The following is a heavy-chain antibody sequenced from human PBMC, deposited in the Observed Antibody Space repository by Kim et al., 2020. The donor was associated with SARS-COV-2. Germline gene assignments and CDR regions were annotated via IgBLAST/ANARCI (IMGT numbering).Heavy chain of an antibody. CDR2: INHSGST. Sequence: SETLSLTCAVYGGSFSGYYWSWIRQPPGKGLEWIGEINHSGSTNYNPSLKSRVTISGDTSKNQFSLKLSSVTGADTAVYYCARRGGNDDFWSGYYINWFGPWGPGTLVSVSS. CDR3: ARRGGNDDFWSGYYINWFGP. D-gene: IGHD3-3*01. CDR1: GGSFSGYY. J-gene: IGHJ5*02. V-gene: IGHV4-34*01.